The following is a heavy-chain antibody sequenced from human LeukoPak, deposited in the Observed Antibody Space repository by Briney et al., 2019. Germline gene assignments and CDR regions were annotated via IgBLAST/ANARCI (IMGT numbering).Heavy chain of an antibody. V-gene: IGHV4-59*12. Sequence: PSETLSLTCTVSGGSISSYYWSWIRQPPGKGLKWIGYIYYSGSTNYNPSLKSRVTISVDKSKNQFSLKLSSVTAADTAVYYCAREGHLLWFGELLSYGMDVWGQGTTVTVSS. CDR3: AREGHLLWFGELLSYGMDV. CDR1: GGSISSYY. J-gene: IGHJ6*02. D-gene: IGHD3-10*01. CDR2: IYYSGST.